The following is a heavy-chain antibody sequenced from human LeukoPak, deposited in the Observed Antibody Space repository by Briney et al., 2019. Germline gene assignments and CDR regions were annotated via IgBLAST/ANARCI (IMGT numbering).Heavy chain of an antibody. J-gene: IGHJ6*03. D-gene: IGHD1-26*01. Sequence: TAGGTLRLSCAASGFTFDSYGMNWVRQAPGKGLEWVSGISGSGVYTYYADSVKGRFTISRDNAKNSLYLQMDSLGPEDTAVYYCARDPYSGNYGTYYYYYMDVWGKGTTVTISS. V-gene: IGHV3-21*01. CDR1: GFTFDSYG. CDR3: ARDPYSGNYGTYYYYYMDV. CDR2: ISGSGVYT.